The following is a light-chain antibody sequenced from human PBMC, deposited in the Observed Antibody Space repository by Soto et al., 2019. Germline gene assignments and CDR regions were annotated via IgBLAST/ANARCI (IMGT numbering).Light chain of an antibody. J-gene: IGKJ4*01. V-gene: IGKV1-33*01. CDR2: DAS. Sequence: DTQMTQSPSSLSASVGDTVTITCQASRDMADSLNWYQQRAGQAPKLLIYDASNLQSWVPARFSGSVTETSVLLAIRRLQPEDFGTLFCQQYDDPFTFGGGTK. CDR3: QQYDDPFT. CDR1: RDMADS.